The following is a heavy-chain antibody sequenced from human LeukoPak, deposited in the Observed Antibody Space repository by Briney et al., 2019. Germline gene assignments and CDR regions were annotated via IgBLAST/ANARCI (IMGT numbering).Heavy chain of an antibody. CDR2: ICYDGSNK. CDR3: ASDPLLESSDAFDI. CDR1: GLTLSSYG. Sequence: GGSLTLSCSASGLTLSSYGAQWARHPRGEGREWVAFICYDGSNKYYADSVNARFTISRDNSKNTPYLQTNSLRAEDTAVYYCASDPLLESSDAFDIWGQGTMVTVSS. V-gene: IGHV3-30*03. J-gene: IGHJ3*02. D-gene: IGHD1-1*01.